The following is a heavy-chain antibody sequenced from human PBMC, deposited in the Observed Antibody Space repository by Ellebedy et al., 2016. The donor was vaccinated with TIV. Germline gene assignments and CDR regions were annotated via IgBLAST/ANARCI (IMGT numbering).Heavy chain of an antibody. CDR1: GSPTTRNF. J-gene: IGHJ3*02. D-gene: IGHD3-22*01. Sequence: MPSETLSLTCTVSGSPTTRNFCHLIPQPSGKGLEWLGSIYYSGRTRYNPILTSRVTISVDTSKNQFSLNLSSVTAADTAVYYCARERNYYDSSGYGTPDAFDIWGQGTMVTVSS. V-gene: IGHV4-59*01. CDR3: ARERNYYDSSGYGTPDAFDI. CDR2: IYYSGRT.